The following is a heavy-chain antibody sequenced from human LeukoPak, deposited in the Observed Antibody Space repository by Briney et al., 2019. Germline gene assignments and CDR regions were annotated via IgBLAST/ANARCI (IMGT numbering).Heavy chain of an antibody. J-gene: IGHJ4*02. CDR2: ISHSGST. CDR1: GFTFNTYS. Sequence: GSLRLSCEASGFTFNTYSMNWARQSPEKGLEWIGEISHSGSTNSNPSLKSRVTISVDTSKNQFSLKLSSVTAADTAVYYCARGGRNFSSGWSKGRHDYWGQGTLVTVSS. V-gene: IGHV4-34*01. CDR3: ARGGRNFSSGWSKGRHDY. D-gene: IGHD6-19*01.